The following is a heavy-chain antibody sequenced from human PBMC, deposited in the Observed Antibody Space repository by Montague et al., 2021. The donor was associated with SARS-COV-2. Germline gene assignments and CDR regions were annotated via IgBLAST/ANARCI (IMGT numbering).Heavy chain of an antibody. CDR1: GGSFSNYY. D-gene: IGHD2-2*01. V-gene: IGHV4-34*10. CDR2: VSQSATT. Sequence: SETLSLTCAISGGSFSNYYWSWIRQPPATGLELIGVVSQSATTIYNSSIKLKIPITDYTSKYQFYLWLNSVTAADTAAYYCARGRQPVVVPGADPAGRAFDIWGQGTMVTVSS. CDR3: ARGRQPVVVPGADPAGRAFDI. J-gene: IGHJ3*02.